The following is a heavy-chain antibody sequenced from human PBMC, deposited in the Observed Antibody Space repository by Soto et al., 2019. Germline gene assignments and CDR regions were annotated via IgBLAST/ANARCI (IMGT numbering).Heavy chain of an antibody. Sequence: PGGSLRLSCAASGLTFSSYAMNWVRQAPGKGLEWVSAISGSGGSTYYADSVKGRFTISRDSSKNTLYLQMSSLRAEDTAVYYCAKGNSWSPALVLDIWGQGTMVTVSS. V-gene: IGHV3-23*01. J-gene: IGHJ3*02. CDR3: AKGNSWSPALVLDI. CDR2: ISGSGGST. D-gene: IGHD1-7*01. CDR1: GLTFSSYA.